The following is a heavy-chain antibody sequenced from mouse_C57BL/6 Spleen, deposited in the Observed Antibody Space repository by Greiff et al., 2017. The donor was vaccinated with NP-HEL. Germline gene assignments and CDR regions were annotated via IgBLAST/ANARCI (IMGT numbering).Heavy chain of an antibody. V-gene: IGHV5-4*01. J-gene: IGHJ1*03. CDR1: GFTFSSYA. CDR3: AREVTGTSGYFDV. CDR2: ISDGGSYT. Sequence: EVKLQESGGGLVKPGGSLKLSCAASGFTFSSYAMSWVRQTPEKRLEWVATISDGGSYTYYPDNVKGRFTISRDNAKNNLYLQMSHLKSEDTAMYYCAREVTGTSGYFDVWGTGTTVTVSS. D-gene: IGHD4-1*01.